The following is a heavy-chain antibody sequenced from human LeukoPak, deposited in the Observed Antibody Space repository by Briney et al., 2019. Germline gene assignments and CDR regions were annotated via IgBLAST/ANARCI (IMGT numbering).Heavy chain of an antibody. CDR1: GYTFTSYG. D-gene: IGHD3-10*01. CDR2: ISAYNGNT. J-gene: IGHJ5*02. V-gene: IGHV1-18*01. CDR3: ARDRHYYGSGSYLNWFDP. Sequence: ASVKVSCKASGYTFTSYGISWVRQAPGQGLEWMGWISAYNGNTNYAQKLQGRVTMTTDTSTSTAYMELRSLRSDDTAVYYCARDRHYYGSGSYLNWFDPWGQGTLVTVSS.